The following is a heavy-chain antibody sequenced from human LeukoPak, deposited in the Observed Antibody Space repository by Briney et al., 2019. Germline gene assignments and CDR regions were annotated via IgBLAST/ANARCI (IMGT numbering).Heavy chain of an antibody. Sequence: GGSLRLSCAASGFTFSSYDMHWVRQAPGKGLEWVAVISYDGSHKYFADSVKGRFTISRDNSNSTLYLQMNSLRAEDTALYYCAKAADPMYYYDSSGHYFDYWGQGTLVTVSS. CDR1: GFTFSSYD. CDR3: AKAADPMYYYDSSGHYFDY. V-gene: IGHV3-30*18. J-gene: IGHJ4*02. D-gene: IGHD3-22*01. CDR2: ISYDGSHK.